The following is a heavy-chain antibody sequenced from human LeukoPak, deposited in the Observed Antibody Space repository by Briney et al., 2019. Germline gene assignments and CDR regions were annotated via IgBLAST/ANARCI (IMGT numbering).Heavy chain of an antibody. CDR2: ISSTDAGT. CDR1: GYSLSSYA. D-gene: IGHD3-10*02. CDR3: AELGITMIGGV. Sequence: GGSLRLSCAASGYSLSSYAMSWVRQAPGKGLEWVSAISSTDAGTYHADSVRGRFTISRDSSKNTLYLQMNSLRAEDTAVYYCAELGITMIGGVWGKGTTVTISS. V-gene: IGHV3-23*01. J-gene: IGHJ6*04.